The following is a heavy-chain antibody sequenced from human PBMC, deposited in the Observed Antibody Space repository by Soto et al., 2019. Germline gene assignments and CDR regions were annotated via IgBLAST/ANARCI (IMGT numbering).Heavy chain of an antibody. J-gene: IGHJ3*02. CDR3: ATDYGDYADAFDI. D-gene: IGHD4-17*01. CDR2: INAGNGNT. V-gene: IGHV1-3*01. CDR1: GYTFTSYA. Sequence: ASVKVSCKASGYTFTSYAMHWVRRAPGQRLEWMGWINAGNGNTKYSQKFQGRVTITRDTSASTAYMELSSLRSEDTAVYYCATDYGDYADAFDIWGQGTMVTVSS.